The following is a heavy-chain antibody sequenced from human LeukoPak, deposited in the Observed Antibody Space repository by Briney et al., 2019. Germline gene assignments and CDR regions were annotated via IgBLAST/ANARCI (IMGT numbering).Heavy chain of an antibody. Sequence: SETLSLTCTVSGGSISSYYWSWTRQPPGKGLEWIGYIYYSGSTNYNPSLKSRVTISVDTSKNQFPLKLSSVTAADTAVYYCARYSSGWFDYWGQGTLVTVSS. CDR3: ARYSSGWFDY. V-gene: IGHV4-59*08. CDR2: IYYSGST. D-gene: IGHD6-19*01. J-gene: IGHJ4*02. CDR1: GGSISSYY.